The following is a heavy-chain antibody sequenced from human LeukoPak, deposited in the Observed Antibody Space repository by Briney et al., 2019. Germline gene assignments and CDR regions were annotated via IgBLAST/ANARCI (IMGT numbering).Heavy chain of an antibody. V-gene: IGHV1-2*02. CDR2: INPNSGGT. J-gene: IGHJ4*02. D-gene: IGHD5-18*01. CDR1: GYTFTGYY. CDR3: ARSTTTAMVTTGLSLVDY. Sequence: ASVKVSCKASGYTFTGYYMHWVRQAPGQGLEWMGWINPNSGGTNYAQKFQGRVTMTRDTSISTAYMELSRLRSDDTAVYYCARSTTTAMVTTGLSLVDYWGQGTLVTVPS.